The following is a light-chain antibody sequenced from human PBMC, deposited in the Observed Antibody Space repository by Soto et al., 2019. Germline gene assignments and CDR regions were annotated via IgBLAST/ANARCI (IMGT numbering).Light chain of an antibody. Sequence: QSVLTQPPSVSAAPGQKVTISSSGSSSNIGNNYVSWYQQLPGTAPKLLIHDNNKRPSGIPDRFSGSKSGTSATLGITGLQTGDEADYYCGTWDSSLSAGVFGGGTKLTVL. J-gene: IGLJ3*02. V-gene: IGLV1-51*01. CDR1: SSNIGNNY. CDR3: GTWDSSLSAGV. CDR2: DNN.